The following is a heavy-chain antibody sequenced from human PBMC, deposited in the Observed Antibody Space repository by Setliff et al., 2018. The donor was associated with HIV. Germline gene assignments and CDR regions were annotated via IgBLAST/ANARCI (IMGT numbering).Heavy chain of an antibody. Sequence: PGGSLRLSCAASGFTFSAYSMNWVRQAPGKGLEWISYGDSDTNTIYYADSVKGRFTISRDNAKNTLYLQMNSLRAEDTAVYYCARGGSGSPRPLQHWGQGTLVTVSS. V-gene: IGHV3-48*04. D-gene: IGHD3-10*01. CDR1: GFTFSAYS. CDR2: GDSDTNTI. CDR3: ARGGSGSPRPLQH. J-gene: IGHJ1*01.